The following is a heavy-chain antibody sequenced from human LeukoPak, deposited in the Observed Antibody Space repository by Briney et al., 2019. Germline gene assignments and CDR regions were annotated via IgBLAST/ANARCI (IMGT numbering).Heavy chain of an antibody. J-gene: IGHJ4*02. CDR1: GFTFSKSW. CDR2: IKEDAGTK. V-gene: IGHV3-7*01. Sequence: PGGSLRLSCAASGFTFSKSWMAWVRQVPGKGLEWVANIKEDAGTKHYAGSVEGRFTIFRDNAKNLVYLQMNSLRADDTAIYHCARDTVGVLDYWGQGALVTVSS. CDR3: ARDTVGVLDY. D-gene: IGHD2-21*01.